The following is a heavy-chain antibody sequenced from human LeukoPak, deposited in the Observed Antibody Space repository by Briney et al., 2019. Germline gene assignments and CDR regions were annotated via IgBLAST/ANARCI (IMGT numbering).Heavy chain of an antibody. CDR1: GLDFSRYA. D-gene: IGHD5-12*01. J-gene: IGHJ3*02. V-gene: IGHV3-30*04. Sequence: GRALLLYSAASGLDFSRYAMEWVRPAPGKGRGWVAVISYDGSNKYYADSVKGLFTISIDNSKNTLYLQINSLRAEDTAVYYCAREHDEVGYSGYDDSVDIWGQGTRVTVSS. CDR3: AREHDEVGYSGYDDSVDI. CDR2: ISYDGSNK.